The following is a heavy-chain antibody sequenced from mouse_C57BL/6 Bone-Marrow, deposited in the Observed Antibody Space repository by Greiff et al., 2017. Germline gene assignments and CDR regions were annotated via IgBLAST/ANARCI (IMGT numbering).Heavy chain of an antibody. V-gene: IGHV5-6*01. CDR3: ARHPTVVPFVY. Sequence: EVQLVESGGDLVKPGGSLKLSCAASGFTFSSYGMSWVRQTPDKRLEWVATISSGGSYTYYPDSVKGRFTISRDNAKNTRYLQMSSLKSEDTAMYYCARHPTVVPFVYWGQGTTLTVSS. J-gene: IGHJ2*01. CDR2: ISSGGSYT. CDR1: GFTFSSYG. D-gene: IGHD1-1*01.